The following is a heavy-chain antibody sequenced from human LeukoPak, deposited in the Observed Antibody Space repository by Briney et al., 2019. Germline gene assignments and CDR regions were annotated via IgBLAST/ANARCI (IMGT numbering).Heavy chain of an antibody. V-gene: IGHV3-23*01. D-gene: IGHD2-2*01. Sequence: GGSLRLSCAPSGFTFSSYAMSWVRQAPGKGLEWVSAISGSGGSTYYADSVEGRFTISRDNFKNTLYLQMNSLRAEDTAVYYCAKAGGTSRFMVTGDCWGQGTLVTVSS. CDR2: ISGSGGST. CDR3: AKAGGTSRFMVTGDC. J-gene: IGHJ4*02. CDR1: GFTFSSYA.